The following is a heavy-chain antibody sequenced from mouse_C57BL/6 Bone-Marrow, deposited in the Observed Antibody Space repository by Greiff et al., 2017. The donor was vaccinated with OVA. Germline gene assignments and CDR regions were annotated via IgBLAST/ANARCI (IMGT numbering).Heavy chain of an antibody. V-gene: IGHV1-67*01. J-gene: IGHJ4*01. CDR1: GYTFTDYA. CDR3: ARARYYYGSSYVPYAMDY. CDR2: ISTYYGDA. D-gene: IGHD1-1*01. Sequence: VQLQQSGPELVRPGVSVKISCKGSGYTFTDYAMHWVKQSHAQSLEWIGVISTYYGDASYNQKFKDKATMPVDKSSSTAYMELARLTSEDSAVYYCARARYYYGSSYVPYAMDYWGQGTSVTVSS.